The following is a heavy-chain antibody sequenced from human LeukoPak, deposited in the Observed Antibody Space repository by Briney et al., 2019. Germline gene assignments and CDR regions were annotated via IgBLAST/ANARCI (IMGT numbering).Heavy chain of an antibody. V-gene: IGHV4-61*02. CDR1: GGSISSGSYY. CDR3: ARDLRITARPPTYYYYYYMDV. J-gene: IGHJ6*03. Sequence: SETLSLTCTVSGGSISSGSYYWSWIRQPAGKGLEWIGRIYTSGGTSYNPSLTSRVTISVDTSKNQFSLKLYSVTAADAAVYFCARDLRITARPPTYYYYYYMDVWGKGTTVTVSS. D-gene: IGHD6-6*01. CDR2: IYTSGGT.